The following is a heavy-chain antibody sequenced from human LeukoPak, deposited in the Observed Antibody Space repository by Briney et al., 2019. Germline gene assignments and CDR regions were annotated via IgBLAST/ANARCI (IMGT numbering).Heavy chain of an antibody. CDR3: ASTTGYAATYFEGDY. CDR2: ISDRGNGYTT. V-gene: IGHV3-72*01. CDR1: GIAFSDRY. Sequence: AGSLRLSCAVSGIAFSDRYMDWVRQAPGKGLEWVGRISDRGNGYTTFYAPSVRGRFTISRDDSKNSLYLQINSLKTEDTAMYYCASTTGYAATYFEGDYWGQGILVTVSS. J-gene: IGHJ4*02. D-gene: IGHD2/OR15-2a*01.